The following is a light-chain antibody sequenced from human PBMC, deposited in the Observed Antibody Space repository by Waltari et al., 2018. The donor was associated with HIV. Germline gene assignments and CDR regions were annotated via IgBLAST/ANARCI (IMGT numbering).Light chain of an antibody. V-gene: IGLV2-14*01. CDR1: SSDVGGYNY. CDR2: EVS. Sequence: QSALTQPASVSGSPGQSITISCTGTSSDVGGYNYFSWYQQHTGKAHKLMIYEVSNRPSGVSNRFSGSKSGNTASLTISGLQAEDEADYYCSSYTSSSTWVFGGGTKLTVL. CDR3: SSYTSSSTWV. J-gene: IGLJ3*02.